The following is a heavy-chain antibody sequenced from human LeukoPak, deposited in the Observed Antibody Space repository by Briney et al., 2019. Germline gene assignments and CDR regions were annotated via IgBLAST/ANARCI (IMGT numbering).Heavy chain of an antibody. J-gene: IGHJ4*02. CDR3: AKGNDILTGYYFDY. D-gene: IGHD3-9*01. V-gene: IGHV3-23*01. CDR1: GFTFSSYA. CDR2: ISGSGGST. Sequence: GGSLRLSCAASGFTFSSYAMSWVRQAPGKGLEWVSAISGSGGSTYYADSVKGRLTISRDNSKNTLYLQMNSLRAEDTAAYYCAKGNDILTGYYFDYWGQGTLVTVSS.